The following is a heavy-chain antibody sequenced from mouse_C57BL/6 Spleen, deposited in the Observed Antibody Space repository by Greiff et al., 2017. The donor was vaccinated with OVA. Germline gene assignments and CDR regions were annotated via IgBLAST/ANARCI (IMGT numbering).Heavy chain of an antibody. CDR3: ARDYYGSRDGAMDY. CDR1: GFTFTDYY. Sequence: EVQLMESGGGLVQPGGSLSLSCAASGFTFTDYYMSWVRQTPGKALEWLGFIRNKANGYTTEYSASVKGRFTISRDNSQSILYLQMSALRAEDSATYYCARDYYGSRDGAMDYWGQGTSVTVSS. D-gene: IGHD1-1*01. J-gene: IGHJ4*01. V-gene: IGHV7-3*01. CDR2: IRNKANGYTT.